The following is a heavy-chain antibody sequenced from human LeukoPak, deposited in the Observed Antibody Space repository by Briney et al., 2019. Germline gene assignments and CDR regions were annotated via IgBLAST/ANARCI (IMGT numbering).Heavy chain of an antibody. Sequence: PGGSLRLSCAASGFTFSSYWMSWVSQAPGKGLEWVANIKQDGSEKYYVDSVKGRFTISRDNAKNSLYLQMNSLRAEDTAVYYCARKVEVRGVIIHNWFDPWGQGTLVTVSS. J-gene: IGHJ5*02. CDR1: GFTFSSYW. V-gene: IGHV3-7*01. D-gene: IGHD3-10*01. CDR2: IKQDGSEK. CDR3: ARKVEVRGVIIHNWFDP.